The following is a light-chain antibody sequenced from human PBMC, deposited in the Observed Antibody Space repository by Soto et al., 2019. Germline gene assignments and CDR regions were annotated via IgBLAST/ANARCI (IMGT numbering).Light chain of an antibody. J-gene: IGKJ1*01. CDR3: LQYNNWVPT. V-gene: IGKV3-15*01. CDR1: QNINTN. CDR2: HTS. Sequence: EIEMTQSPATLSLSPGERATLSCRASQNINTNLAWYQQSPGRAPRLFIYHTSTRATGIPDRFSGSGSGTEFTLTISSLQSEDFAVYYCLQYNNWVPTFGQGTKVDIX.